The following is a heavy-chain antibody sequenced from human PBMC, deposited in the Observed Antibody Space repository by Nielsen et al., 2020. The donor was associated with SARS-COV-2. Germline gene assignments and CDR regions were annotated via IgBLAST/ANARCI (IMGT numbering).Heavy chain of an antibody. CDR3: ARAPSDFYGMDV. J-gene: IGHJ6*02. Sequence: ASVKVSCKASGYTFTGYYIQWVRQAPGQGLEWMGIIDPNYGTTTYAQRFQGRVTMTRDTSASTVYMELSRLRSEDTAVYYCARAPSDFYGMDVWGQGTTVTVSS. V-gene: IGHV1-46*01. CDR2: IDPNYGTT. CDR1: GYTFTGYY.